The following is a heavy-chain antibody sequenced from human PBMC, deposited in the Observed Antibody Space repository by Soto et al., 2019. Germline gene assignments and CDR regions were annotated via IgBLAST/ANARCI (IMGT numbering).Heavy chain of an antibody. CDR1: GYTFTSYS. D-gene: IGHD3-3*01. Sequence: GASVEVSCKHSGYTFTSYSINWVRQATGPGLEWMGWMNPNSGNTGYAQKFQGRVTMTRNTSISTAYMELSSLRSEDTAVYYCARGHQLRFLEWLWSRHRDYYGMDVWGQGTTVTVSS. CDR2: MNPNSGNT. V-gene: IGHV1-8*01. J-gene: IGHJ6*02. CDR3: ARGHQLRFLEWLWSRHRDYYGMDV.